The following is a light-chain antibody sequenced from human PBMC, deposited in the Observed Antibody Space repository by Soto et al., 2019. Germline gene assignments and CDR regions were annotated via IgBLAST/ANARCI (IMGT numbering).Light chain of an antibody. CDR2: AAS. CDR1: QIVSSY. Sequence: IVLKQSPSTVALSTVVRATLSCRASQIVSSYLAWYRQKPGQAPRLLIYAASNRATGIPARFSGGGSGTDFTLTISSLEPEDFALYYWQQRSTWPTFGQGTKVDIK. J-gene: IGKJ1*01. CDR3: QQRSTWPT. V-gene: IGKV3-11*01.